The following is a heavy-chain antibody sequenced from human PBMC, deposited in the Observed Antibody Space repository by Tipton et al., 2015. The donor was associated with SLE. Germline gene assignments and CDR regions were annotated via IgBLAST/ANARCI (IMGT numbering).Heavy chain of an antibody. CDR2: IRYEGSNK. D-gene: IGHD3-22*01. CDR1: GFTFSSYG. CDR3: AKDRDGSAGYLRP. Sequence: SLRLSCAASGFTFSSYGMHWVRQAPGKGLEWVAFIRYEGSNKYYADSVKGRFTISRGNSKNTLYLQMNSLRAEDTAVYYCAKDRDGSAGYLRPWGQGTLVTVSS. V-gene: IGHV3-30*02. J-gene: IGHJ5*02.